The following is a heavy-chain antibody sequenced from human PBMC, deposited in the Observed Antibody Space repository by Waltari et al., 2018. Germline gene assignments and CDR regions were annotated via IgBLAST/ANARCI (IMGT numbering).Heavy chain of an antibody. CDR3: ARVGISSSWYNWFDP. CDR1: GGSFSGYY. Sequence: QVQLQQWGAGLLKPSETLSLTCAVYGGSFSGYYWSWIRQPPGKGLEWIGEINHSGSTNYNPSLKSRVTISVDTSKNQFSLKLSSVTAADTAVYYCARVGISSSWYNWFDPWGQGTLVTVSS. D-gene: IGHD6-13*01. J-gene: IGHJ5*02. CDR2: INHSGST. V-gene: IGHV4-34*01.